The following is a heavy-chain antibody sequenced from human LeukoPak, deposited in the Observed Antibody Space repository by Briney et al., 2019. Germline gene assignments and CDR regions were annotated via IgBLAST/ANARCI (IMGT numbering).Heavy chain of an antibody. J-gene: IGHJ4*02. V-gene: IGHV3-21*01. Sequence: GGSLRLSCAASGFTFSSYSMNWVRQAPGKGLEWVSSISSSSSYIYYADSVEGRFTISRDNAKNSLYLQMNSLRAEDTAVYYCAREYDYVWGSYRSFDYWGQGTLVTVSS. CDR2: ISSSSSYI. CDR3: AREYDYVWGSYRSFDY. CDR1: GFTFSSYS. D-gene: IGHD3-16*02.